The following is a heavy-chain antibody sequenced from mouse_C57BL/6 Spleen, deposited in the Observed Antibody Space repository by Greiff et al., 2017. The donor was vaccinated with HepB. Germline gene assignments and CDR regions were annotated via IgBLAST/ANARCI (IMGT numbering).Heavy chain of an antibody. J-gene: IGHJ2*01. CDR1: GYTFTSYW. V-gene: IGHV1-55*01. CDR3: ARPHYYGSSYGDFDY. Sequence: VQLQQSGAELVKPGASVKMSCKASGYTFTSYWITWVKQRPGQGLEWIGDIYPGSGSTNYNEKFKSKATLTVDTSSSTAYMQLSSLTSEDSAVYYCARPHYYGSSYGDFDYWGQGTTLTVSS. D-gene: IGHD1-1*01. CDR2: IYPGSGST.